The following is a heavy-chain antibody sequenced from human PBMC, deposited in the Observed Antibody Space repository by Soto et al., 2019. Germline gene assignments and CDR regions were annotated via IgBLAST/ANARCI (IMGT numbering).Heavy chain of an antibody. V-gene: IGHV4-59*01. CDR1: GGSISSYY. CDR2: IYYGGST. Sequence: SETLSLTCTVSGGSISSYYWSWIRQPPGKGLEWIGYIYYGGSTNYNPSLKSRVTISVDTSKNQFSLKLSSVTAADTAVYYCARDFHKGEYGMDVWGQGTTVTVSS. J-gene: IGHJ6*02. CDR3: ARDFHKGEYGMDV.